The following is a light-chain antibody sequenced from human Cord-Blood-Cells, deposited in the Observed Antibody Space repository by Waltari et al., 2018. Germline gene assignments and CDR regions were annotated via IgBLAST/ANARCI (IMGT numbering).Light chain of an antibody. CDR2: EGS. CDR3: CSYAGSSTVV. V-gene: IGLV2-23*01. CDR1: SSDVGSYNL. J-gene: IGLJ2*01. Sequence: QSALTQPASVSGSPGQSITISCTGTSSDVGSYNLVPWYQQHPGKAPKLMIYEGSKRPSGVSNRFSGSKSGNTASVTISGLQAEDEADYYCCSYAGSSTVVFGGGTKLTVL.